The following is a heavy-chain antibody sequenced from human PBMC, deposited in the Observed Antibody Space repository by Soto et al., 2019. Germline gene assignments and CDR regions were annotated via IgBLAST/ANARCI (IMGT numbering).Heavy chain of an antibody. CDR3: ARHENRYSGSYYYFYGMDV. CDR1: GDSITSSNYF. J-gene: IGHJ6*02. D-gene: IGHD1-26*01. Sequence: QLQLQESGPGLVKPSETLSLTCTVSGDSITSSNYFWGWIRQPPGKGLEWIGSIYYSGSTYYNPSLKSPVTLSVDTSKNQFSLKLSSVTAADTAVYYCARHENRYSGSYYYFYGMDVWGQGTTVTVSS. CDR2: IYYSGST. V-gene: IGHV4-39*01.